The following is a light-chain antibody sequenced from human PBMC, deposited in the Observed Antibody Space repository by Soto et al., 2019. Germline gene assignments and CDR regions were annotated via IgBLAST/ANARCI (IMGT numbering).Light chain of an antibody. V-gene: IGKV3-15*01. Sequence: EIILTQSPASLSVSPGERATLSCRASQNVNNNLARYQQKPGQAPRLLIYGASTRATGIPDRFRGSGSGTEFTLTITSLQSEDFAVYYCQQGSNGYTFGQGTKLEIK. CDR3: QQGSNGYT. CDR1: QNVNNN. CDR2: GAS. J-gene: IGKJ2*01.